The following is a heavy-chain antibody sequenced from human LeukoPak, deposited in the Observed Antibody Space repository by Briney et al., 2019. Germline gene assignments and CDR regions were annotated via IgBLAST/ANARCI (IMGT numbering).Heavy chain of an antibody. J-gene: IGHJ4*02. V-gene: IGHV4-30-4*01. CDR2: IYYSGST. D-gene: IGHD3-3*01. CDR3: ARLGHYDFWSGYYRPMPEYYFDY. CDR1: GGSISSGDYY. Sequence: SETLSLTCTVSGGSISSGDYYWSWIRQPPGKGLEWIGYIYYSGSTYYSPSLKSRVTISVDTSKNQFSLKLSSVTAADTAVYYCARLGHYDFWSGYYRPMPEYYFDYWGQGTLVTVSS.